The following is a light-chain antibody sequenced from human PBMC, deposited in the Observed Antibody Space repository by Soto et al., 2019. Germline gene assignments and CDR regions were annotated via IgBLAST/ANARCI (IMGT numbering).Light chain of an antibody. Sequence: EVVLTQSPGTLSLSPGQRATLSCRASQSVSFNYLAWYQQKPGQAPRLLIYAASRRATGIPDRFSGSASGTDFTLTINSVEPEDSAVYYCQQHGSSPLTFGGGARVEI. V-gene: IGKV3-20*01. CDR3: QQHGSSPLT. CDR1: QSVSFNY. J-gene: IGKJ4*01. CDR2: AAS.